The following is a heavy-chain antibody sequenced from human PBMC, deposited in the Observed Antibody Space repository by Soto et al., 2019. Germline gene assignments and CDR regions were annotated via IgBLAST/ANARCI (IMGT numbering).Heavy chain of an antibody. Sequence: QVQLQESGPGLVKPSETLSLTCTVSGGSISSYYWSWIRQPPGKGLEWIGYIYYSGITNYNPSLKSRVTPSVDTSKDQCSLTLSSVSAADTDVYYCARYKSNYYYGMDVWGQGTTVTVSS. CDR1: GGSISSYY. J-gene: IGHJ6*02. CDR3: ARYKSNYYYGMDV. D-gene: IGHD1-20*01. CDR2: IYYSGIT. V-gene: IGHV4-59*01.